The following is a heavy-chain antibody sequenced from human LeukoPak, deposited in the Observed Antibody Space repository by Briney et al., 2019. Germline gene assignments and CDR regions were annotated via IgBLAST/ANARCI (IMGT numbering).Heavy chain of an antibody. J-gene: IGHJ3*02. Sequence: GGSLRLSCAASGFTFSSYGMHCVRQAPGKGLEWVAFIRYDGSNKYYADSVKGRFTISRDNSKNTLYLQMNSLRAEDTAVYYCAKDNRPITMIVVVITSDAFDIWGQGTMVTVSS. CDR2: IRYDGSNK. CDR3: AKDNRPITMIVVVITSDAFDI. D-gene: IGHD3-22*01. CDR1: GFTFSSYG. V-gene: IGHV3-30*02.